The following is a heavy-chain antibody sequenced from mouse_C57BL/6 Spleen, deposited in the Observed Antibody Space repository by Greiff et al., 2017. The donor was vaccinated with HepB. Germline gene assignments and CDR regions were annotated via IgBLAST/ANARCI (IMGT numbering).Heavy chain of an antibody. Sequence: VQLMEPGAELVKPGASVKLSCKASGYTFTSYWMHWVKQRPGQGLEWIGYINPSSGYTKYNQKFKDKTTLTADKSSSTANMQLSNLTYEDSAVYDCEGCDYSSSYGGYFDVWGTGTTVTVDS. J-gene: IGHJ1*03. CDR3: EGCDYSSSYGGYFDV. V-gene: IGHV1-7*01. CDR1: GYTFTSYW. D-gene: IGHD1-1*01. CDR2: INPSSGYT.